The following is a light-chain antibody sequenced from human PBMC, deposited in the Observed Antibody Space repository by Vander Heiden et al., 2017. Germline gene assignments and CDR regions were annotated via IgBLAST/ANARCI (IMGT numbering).Light chain of an antibody. J-gene: IGKJ4*01. CDR2: DVF. CDR3: QQRHYSLRN. Sequence: EIVLTQSPATLSLSPGESATLSCRASQSVSRYLAWYQQKPGQAPRLLIYDVFNRATGIPARFSGSGSETDFTLTISSLEPEDFAVYYCQQRHYSLRNFGGGTKLEIK. CDR1: QSVSRY. V-gene: IGKV3-11*01.